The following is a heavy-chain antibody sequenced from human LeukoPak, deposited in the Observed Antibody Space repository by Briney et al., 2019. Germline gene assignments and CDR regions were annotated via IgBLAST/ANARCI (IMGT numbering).Heavy chain of an antibody. D-gene: IGHD3-3*01. Sequence: GGSLRLSCAASGFTFSSYSMNWVRQAPGKGLEWVSSISSSSSYIYYADSVKGRFTISRDNAKNSLHLQMNSLRAEDTAVYYCARDMRGDDFWSGYYSYYYYGMDVWGQGTTVTVSS. J-gene: IGHJ6*02. V-gene: IGHV3-21*01. CDR1: GFTFSSYS. CDR2: ISSSSSYI. CDR3: ARDMRGDDFWSGYYSYYYYGMDV.